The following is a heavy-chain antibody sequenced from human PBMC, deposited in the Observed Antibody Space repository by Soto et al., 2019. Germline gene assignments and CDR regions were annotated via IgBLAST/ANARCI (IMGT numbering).Heavy chain of an antibody. D-gene: IGHD6-19*01. CDR3: ARRDSRGWYNAFDI. V-gene: IGHV4-39*01. Sequence: WETLSLTCTVSGGSISSSSHYWGWIRQPPGKGLEWIGTIYYSGSTNSNPSLKSRVTISVDTSKNQFALKVNSVTAADTAVYFCARRDSRGWYNAFDIWGQGTTVTVSS. J-gene: IGHJ3*02. CDR1: GGSISSSSHY. CDR2: IYYSGST.